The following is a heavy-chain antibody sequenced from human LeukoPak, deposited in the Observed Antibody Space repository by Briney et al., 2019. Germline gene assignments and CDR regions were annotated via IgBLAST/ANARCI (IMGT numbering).Heavy chain of an antibody. J-gene: IGHJ4*02. CDR3: ARDLGFYGDYYFDY. D-gene: IGHD4-17*01. Sequence: PSETLSLTCTVSGGSTSSYYWSWIRQPPGKGLEWIGYIYYSGSTNYNPSLKSRVTISVDTSKNQFSLKLSSVTAADTAVYYCARDLGFYGDYYFDYWGQGTLVTVSS. CDR1: GGSTSSYY. CDR2: IYYSGST. V-gene: IGHV4-59*01.